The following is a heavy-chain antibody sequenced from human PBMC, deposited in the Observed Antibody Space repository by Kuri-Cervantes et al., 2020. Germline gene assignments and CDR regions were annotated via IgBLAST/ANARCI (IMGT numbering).Heavy chain of an antibody. D-gene: IGHD3-22*01. V-gene: IGHV1-8*03. J-gene: IGHJ4*02. Sequence: ASVKVSCKASGYTFTSYDINWVRQATGQGLEWMGWMNPNSGGTNYAQKFQGRVTITRDTSASTAYMELSSLRSEDTAVYYCAREEEDEGYYDSSGYPRYWGQGTLVTVSS. CDR3: AREEEDEGYYDSSGYPRY. CDR1: GYTFTSYD. CDR2: MNPNSGGT.